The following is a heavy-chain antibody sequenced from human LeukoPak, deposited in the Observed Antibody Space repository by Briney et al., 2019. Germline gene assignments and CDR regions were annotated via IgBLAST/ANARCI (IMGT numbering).Heavy chain of an antibody. CDR3: AKGSRGSPFDY. CDR1: GYTLTELS. CDR2: ISYDGSNK. V-gene: IGHV3-30*18. Sequence: SCKVSGYTLTELSMHWVRQAPGKGLEWVAVISYDGSNKYYADSVKGRFTISRDNSKNTLYLQMNSLRAEDTAVYYCAKGSRGSPFDYWGQGTLVTVSS. D-gene: IGHD1-26*01. J-gene: IGHJ4*02.